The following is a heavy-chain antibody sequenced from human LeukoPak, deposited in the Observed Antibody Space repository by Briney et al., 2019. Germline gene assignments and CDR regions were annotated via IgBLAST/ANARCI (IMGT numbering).Heavy chain of an antibody. V-gene: IGHV4-4*07. CDR2: IYTSGST. CDR3: ARERRGYCSSTSCYRNDYYYYYGMDV. J-gene: IGHJ6*02. D-gene: IGHD2-2*02. Sequence: SETLSLTCTVSGGSISSYYWSWIRQPAGKGLEWIGRIYTSGSTNYNPSLKSRVTISVDTSKNQFSLKLSSVTAADTAVYYCARERRGYCSSTSCYRNDYYYYYGMDVWGQGTTVTVSS. CDR1: GGSISSYY.